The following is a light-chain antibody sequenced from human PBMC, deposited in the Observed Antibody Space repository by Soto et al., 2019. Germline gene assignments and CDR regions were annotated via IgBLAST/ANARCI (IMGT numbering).Light chain of an antibody. Sequence: QSVLTQPPSASGTPGQRVTISCSGSSSNIESNFVYWYQQFPGTAPRLLIYRNNQRPSGVPDRFSGSKSGTSASLAISALRAEDEADYYWTVWDDSLRGRLFGGGTKLTVL. CDR2: RNN. CDR1: SSNIESNF. V-gene: IGLV1-47*01. CDR3: TVWDDSLRGRL. J-gene: IGLJ2*01.